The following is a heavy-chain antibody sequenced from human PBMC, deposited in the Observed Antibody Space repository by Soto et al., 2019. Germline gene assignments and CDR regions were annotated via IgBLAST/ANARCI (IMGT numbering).Heavy chain of an antibody. V-gene: IGHV3-53*01. J-gene: IGHJ4*02. CDR2: IYSGGST. CDR1: GFTVSSNY. CDR3: ASELTAAGMVLDY. D-gene: IGHD2-8*01. Sequence: GGSLRLSYAASGFTVSSNYMSWVRQAPGKGLEWVSVIYSGGSTYYADSVKGRFTISRDNSKNTLYLQMNSLRAEDTAVYYCASELTAAGMVLDYWGQGTLVTVSS.